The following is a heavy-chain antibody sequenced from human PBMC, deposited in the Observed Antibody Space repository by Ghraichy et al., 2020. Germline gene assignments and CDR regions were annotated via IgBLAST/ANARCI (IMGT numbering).Heavy chain of an antibody. V-gene: IGHV3-74*03. J-gene: IGHJ4*02. D-gene: IGHD4-17*01. CDR1: GFTMTKYW. Sequence: GGSLRLSCVASGFTMTKYWMHWVRQGPGKGLEWVSHMKSDGTSTTYADSVQGRFTISRDSAKNTAYLQMNSLRAEDTAMYYCARGIGEDSGDYAGFWPFGYLGQGTLVSVSS. CDR3: ARGIGEDSGDYAGFWPFGY. CDR2: MKSDGTST.